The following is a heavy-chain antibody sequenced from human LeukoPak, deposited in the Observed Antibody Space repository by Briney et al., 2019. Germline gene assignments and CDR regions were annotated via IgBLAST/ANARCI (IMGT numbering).Heavy chain of an antibody. V-gene: IGHV1-2*02. Sequence: ASVKVSCKASGYTFTGYYMHWVRQAPGQGLEWMGWTNPNSGGTIYAQKFQGRVTMTRDTSISTAYMELSSLRSDDTAVYYCARAGCSSTSCYFDFWGQGTLVTVSS. J-gene: IGHJ4*02. D-gene: IGHD2-2*01. CDR1: GYTFTGYY. CDR2: TNPNSGGT. CDR3: ARAGCSSTSCYFDF.